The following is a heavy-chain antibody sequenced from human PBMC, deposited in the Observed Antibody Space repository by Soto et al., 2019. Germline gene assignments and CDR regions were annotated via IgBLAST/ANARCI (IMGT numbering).Heavy chain of an antibody. CDR1: GGSISGYH. CDR3: ARRYGGNFDY. D-gene: IGHD1-26*01. V-gene: IGHV4-59*01. Sequence: SETLSLTCSISGGSISGYHWNWIRQTPGKGVEWIGYIYYSGSTNYNPSLKSRVTISVDTSKNQFSLKLTSVTAADTAVYYCARRYGGNFDYWGQGTLVTVSS. J-gene: IGHJ4*02. CDR2: IYYSGST.